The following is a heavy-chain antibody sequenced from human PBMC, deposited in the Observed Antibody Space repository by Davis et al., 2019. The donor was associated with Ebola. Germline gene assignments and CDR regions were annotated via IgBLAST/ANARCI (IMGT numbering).Heavy chain of an antibody. CDR1: GFTFSSYA. D-gene: IGHD5-12*01. CDR3: AKPVASSKYYFDY. V-gene: IGHV3-23*01. J-gene: IGHJ4*02. CDR2: ISGSGGST. Sequence: PGGSLRLSCAASGFTFSSYAMSWVRQAPGKGLEWVSAISGSGGSTYCADSVKGRFTISRDNSKNTLYLQMNSLRAEDTAVYYCAKPVASSKYYFDYWGQGTLVTVSS.